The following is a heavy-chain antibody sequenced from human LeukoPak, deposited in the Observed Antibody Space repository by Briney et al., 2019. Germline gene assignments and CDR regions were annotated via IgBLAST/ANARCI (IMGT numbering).Heavy chain of an antibody. Sequence: GGSLRLSCAASGFTFSSYGMHWVRQAPGKGLEWVSYISSSSSTIYYADSVKGRFTISRDNAKNSLYLQMNSLRAEDTAVYYCAREGYSSSCDYWGQGTLVTVSS. D-gene: IGHD6-13*01. V-gene: IGHV3-48*01. CDR1: GFTFSSYG. CDR2: ISSSSSTI. CDR3: AREGYSSSCDY. J-gene: IGHJ4*02.